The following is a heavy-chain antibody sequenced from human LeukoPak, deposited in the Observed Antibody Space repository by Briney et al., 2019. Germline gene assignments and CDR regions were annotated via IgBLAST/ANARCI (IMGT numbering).Heavy chain of an antibody. V-gene: IGHV4-61*08. CDR2: IYYSGST. J-gene: IGHJ4*02. Sequence: SETLSLTCTVSGGSISSGDYYWSWIRQPPGKGLEWIGYIYYSGSTNYNPSLKSRVTISVDTSKNQFSLKLSSVTAADTAVYYCAREARTGSVAYWGQGTLVTVSS. CDR1: GGSISSGDYY. CDR3: AREARTGSVAY. D-gene: IGHD1-1*01.